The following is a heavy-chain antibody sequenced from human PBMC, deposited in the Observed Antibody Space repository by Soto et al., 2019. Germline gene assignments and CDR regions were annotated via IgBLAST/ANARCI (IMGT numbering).Heavy chain of an antibody. Sequence: EVQLVESGGGLAQPGGSLRLSCVASGFTFSYYEMNWVRQAPGKGLEWMSYITSSGDRAQYADSVKGRFTISGDNTKNLLYLQMTSLSAEDTGLYYCARDIFDNWGQGTLVTVSS. CDR2: ITSSGDRA. CDR3: ARDIFDN. V-gene: IGHV3-48*03. J-gene: IGHJ4*02. CDR1: GFTFSYYE.